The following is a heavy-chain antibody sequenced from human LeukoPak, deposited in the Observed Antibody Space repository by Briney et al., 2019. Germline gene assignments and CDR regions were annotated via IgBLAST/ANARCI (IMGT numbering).Heavy chain of an antibody. CDR2: IRYDGNNK. Sequence: GGSQRLSCAASGFTFSSYGMHWVRQAPGKGLEWVAFIRYDGNNKYYADSVKGRFTISRDNSKNTLYLQMNSLRAEDTAVYYWAKALLVGTWYSSSWSNYFDYWGQGTLVTVSS. V-gene: IGHV3-30*02. D-gene: IGHD6-13*01. CDR3: AKALLVGTWYSSSWSNYFDY. CDR1: GFTFSSYG. J-gene: IGHJ4*02.